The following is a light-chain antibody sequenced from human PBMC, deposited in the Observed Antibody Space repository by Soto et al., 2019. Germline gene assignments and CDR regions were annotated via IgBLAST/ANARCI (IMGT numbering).Light chain of an antibody. Sequence: IVLPLSPATLSVSPGERATLSCRGSQSVISNLAWYQQKPGQAPRLLIYGASTRATGIPAKFCGSGSGTEFTLTITSLQSEDFAAYYCQHYNNWPPWTFGQGTKVDIK. J-gene: IGKJ1*01. V-gene: IGKV3-15*01. CDR1: QSVISN. CDR2: GAS. CDR3: QHYNNWPPWT.